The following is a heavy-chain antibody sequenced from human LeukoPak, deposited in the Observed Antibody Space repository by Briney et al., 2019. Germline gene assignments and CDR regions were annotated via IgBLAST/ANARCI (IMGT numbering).Heavy chain of an antibody. D-gene: IGHD4-11*01. V-gene: IGHV3-30*04. J-gene: IGHJ3*02. CDR1: AFTFSSYA. CDR3: ARDREAYSNPMKDGAFDI. CDR2: ISYDGSSK. Sequence: PGGSLRLSCAASAFTFSSYAMYCVRQAPRRGRWCGAVISYDGSSKYSADSVKGRFTISRDNSKSTLFLQMNSLRADDTAVYYCARDREAYSNPMKDGAFDIWGQGTMVTVSS.